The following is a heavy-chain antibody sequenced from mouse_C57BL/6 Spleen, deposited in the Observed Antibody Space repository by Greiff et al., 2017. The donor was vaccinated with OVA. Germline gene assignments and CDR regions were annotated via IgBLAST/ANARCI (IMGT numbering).Heavy chain of an antibody. CDR3: ARGGGYGSRPPCDY. CDR1: GYTFTSYG. V-gene: IGHV1-81*01. CDR2: IYPRSGNT. J-gene: IGHJ2*01. Sequence: QVQLQQSGAELARPGASVKLSCKASGYTFTSYGISWVKQRTGQGLEWIGEIYPRSGNTYYNEKFKGKATLTADQSSSTAYMELRSLTSEDSAVYFCARGGGYGSRPPCDYWGKGTTLTVSS. D-gene: IGHD1-1*01.